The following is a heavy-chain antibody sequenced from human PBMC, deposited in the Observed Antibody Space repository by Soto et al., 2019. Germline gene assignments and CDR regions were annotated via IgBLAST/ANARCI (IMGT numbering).Heavy chain of an antibody. CDR3: ARGDSSSWYEGFDP. CDR1: GFTFSSYV. D-gene: IGHD6-13*01. CDR2: IWYDGSNK. J-gene: IGHJ5*02. Sequence: GGSLRLSCAASGFTFSSYVMHWVRQAPGKGLEWVAVIWYDGSNKYYADSVKGRFTISRDNSKNTLYLQMNSLRAEDTAVYYCARGDSSSWYEGFDPWGQGTLVTVSS. V-gene: IGHV3-33*01.